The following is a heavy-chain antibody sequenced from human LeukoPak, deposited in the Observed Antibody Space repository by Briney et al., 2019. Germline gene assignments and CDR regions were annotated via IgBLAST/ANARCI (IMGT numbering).Heavy chain of an antibody. D-gene: IGHD3-22*01. CDR3: AREYYDSSDYPRQHYFDY. CDR1: GFTFSNYW. V-gene: IGHV3-7*01. J-gene: IGHJ4*02. CDR2: IKQDGSEK. Sequence: GGSLRLSCAASGFTFSNYWMSWVRQGPGKGLEWVANIKQDGSEKYYVDSVKGRFTISRDNSKNTLYLQMNSLRAEDTAVYYCAREYYDSSDYPRQHYFDYWGQGTLVAVSS.